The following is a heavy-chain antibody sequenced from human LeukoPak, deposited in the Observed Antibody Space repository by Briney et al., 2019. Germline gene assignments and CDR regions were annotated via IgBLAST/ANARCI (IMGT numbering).Heavy chain of an antibody. CDR3: ARGPGSSVYASAIDY. Sequence: GGSLRLSCAAPGFTFSSYGMHWVRQAPGKGLEWVAAISYDGSNKYYADSVKGRFTISRDNSKNTLYLQMNTLRAEDTAVYYCARGPGSSVYASAIDYWGQGTLVTVSS. CDR2: ISYDGSNK. V-gene: IGHV3-30*03. J-gene: IGHJ4*02. CDR1: GFTFSSYG. D-gene: IGHD2-8*01.